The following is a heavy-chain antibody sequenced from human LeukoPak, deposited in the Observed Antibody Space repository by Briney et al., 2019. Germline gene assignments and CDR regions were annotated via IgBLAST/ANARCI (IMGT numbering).Heavy chain of an antibody. CDR1: GFTFNRYA. Sequence: PGGSLRLSCVASGFTFNRYAMTWVRQAPGKGLEWLAYISSSGSRIYYAESVKGRLTISRDNAENSVYLQMNSLTVEDTAVYYCARDYLGYYGPGYWGQGALVTVSS. D-gene: IGHD3-10*01. V-gene: IGHV3-48*03. CDR2: ISSSGSRI. CDR3: ARDYLGYYGPGY. J-gene: IGHJ4*02.